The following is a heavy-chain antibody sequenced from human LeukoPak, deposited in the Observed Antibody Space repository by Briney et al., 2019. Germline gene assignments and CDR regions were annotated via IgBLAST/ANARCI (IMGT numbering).Heavy chain of an antibody. CDR1: GFTFSSYA. Sequence: GGSLRLSCAASGFTFSSYAMSWVCQAPGKGLEWVSAISGSGGSTYYADSVKGRFTISRDNSKNTLYLQMNSLRAEDTAVYYCAKNQAVAGTGIDYWGQGTLVTVSS. CDR3: AKNQAVAGTGIDY. V-gene: IGHV3-23*01. J-gene: IGHJ4*02. CDR2: ISGSGGST. D-gene: IGHD6-19*01.